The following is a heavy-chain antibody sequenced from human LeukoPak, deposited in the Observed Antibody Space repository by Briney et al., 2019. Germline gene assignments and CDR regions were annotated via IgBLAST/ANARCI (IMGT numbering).Heavy chain of an antibody. D-gene: IGHD3-10*01. CDR3: ARKRGSGSYKGDFDY. CDR2: IRYDGSNK. CDR1: GFTFSSYG. Sequence: AGGSLRLSCAASGFTFSSYGMHWVRQAPGKGLEWVAFIRYDGSNKYYADSVKGRFTISRDNSKNTLYLQMNSLRAEDTAVYYCARKRGSGSYKGDFDYWGQGTLVTVSS. J-gene: IGHJ4*02. V-gene: IGHV3-30*02.